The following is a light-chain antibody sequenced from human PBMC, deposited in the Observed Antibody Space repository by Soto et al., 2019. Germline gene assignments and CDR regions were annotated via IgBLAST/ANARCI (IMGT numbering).Light chain of an antibody. CDR2: AAS. Sequence: DIQMTQSPSSLSASVGDRVTITCRASESIARHLNWYQQKQGKAPKLLIYAASSLHNGVPSRFRGGGSGKDFTLTISNLLPEDVATYYCQQTYSTLSITLGQGTRLEIK. J-gene: IGKJ5*01. V-gene: IGKV1-39*01. CDR3: QQTYSTLSIT. CDR1: ESIARH.